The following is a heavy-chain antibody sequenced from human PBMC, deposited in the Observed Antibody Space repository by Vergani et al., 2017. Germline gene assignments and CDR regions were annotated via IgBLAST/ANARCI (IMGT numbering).Heavy chain of an antibody. Sequence: QVQLQESGPGLVKPSETLSLTCTVSGASVNRANYYWSWIRQTPGTGLEWIGFIYHSGGTSYSPSLKSRVTISLDTSENQFSLKVASVTAADTAMYYCASTLCGGECYYDDWGQRTLVTVSS. D-gene: IGHD2-21*01. CDR2: IYHSGGT. CDR1: GASVNRANYY. J-gene: IGHJ4*02. CDR3: ASTLCGGECYYDD. V-gene: IGHV4-61*01.